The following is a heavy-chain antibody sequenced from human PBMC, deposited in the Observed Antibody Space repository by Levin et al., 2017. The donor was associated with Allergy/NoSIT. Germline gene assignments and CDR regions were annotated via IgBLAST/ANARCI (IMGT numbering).Heavy chain of an antibody. CDR1: GFTFSSYA. CDR2: ISYDGSNK. J-gene: IGHJ6*02. D-gene: IGHD6-6*01. CDR3: ARAARPIYYYYGMDV. V-gene: IGHV3-30-3*01. Sequence: GGSLRLSCAASGFTFSSYAMHWVRQAPGKGLEWVAVISYDGSNKYYADSVKGRFTISRDNSKNTLYLQMNSLRAEDTAVYYCARAARPIYYYYGMDVWGQGTTVTVSS.